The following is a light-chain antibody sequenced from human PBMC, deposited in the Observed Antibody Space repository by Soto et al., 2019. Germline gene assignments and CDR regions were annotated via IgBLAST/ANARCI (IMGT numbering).Light chain of an antibody. Sequence: DIQMTQSPSTLSASVGDRVTITCRASQSISSWLAWYQQKPGKAPKLLIYKASSLQSGVPSRFSGSGSGTEFTLTISSLQPADFATYFGQQSFTFGPGTKVDIK. V-gene: IGKV1-5*03. J-gene: IGKJ3*01. CDR1: QSISSW. CDR2: KAS. CDR3: QQSFT.